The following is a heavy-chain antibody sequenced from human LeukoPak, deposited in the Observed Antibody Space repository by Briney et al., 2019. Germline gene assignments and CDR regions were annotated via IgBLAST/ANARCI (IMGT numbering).Heavy chain of an antibody. V-gene: IGHV3-15*01. Sequence: PGGSLRLSCAASGFTFSHYGVHWVRQAPGKGLEWVGRIKSKPNGETLDYAAPVKGRFTISRDDSKTTLYLQMNSLKTEDTAVYYCTTHSSGQYHNYWGQGTLVTVSS. CDR3: TTHSSGQYHNY. CDR1: GFTFSHYG. D-gene: IGHD3-22*01. CDR2: IKSKPNGETL. J-gene: IGHJ4*02.